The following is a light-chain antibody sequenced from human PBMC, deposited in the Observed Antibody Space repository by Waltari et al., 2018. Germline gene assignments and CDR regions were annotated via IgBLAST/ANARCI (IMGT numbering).Light chain of an antibody. CDR3: QQRSNWPRIT. J-gene: IGKJ5*01. CDR2: DAS. Sequence: EIVLTQSPGTLSLSPGERATLSCRASQSVGSFLAWSQQNPGQAPRLLVYDASNRATGSPARFSGSGSGTDCTLTISSLEPDDFAVYYCQQRSNWPRITFGQGTRLEI. CDR1: QSVGSF. V-gene: IGKV3-11*01.